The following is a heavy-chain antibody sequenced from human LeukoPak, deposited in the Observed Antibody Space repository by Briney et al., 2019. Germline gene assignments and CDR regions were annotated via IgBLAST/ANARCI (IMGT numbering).Heavy chain of an antibody. D-gene: IGHD4-17*01. CDR3: ARYATVTTGYDY. CDR2: ISSSSSYI. J-gene: IGHJ4*02. CDR1: GGSFSGYY. V-gene: IGHV3-11*03. Sequence: LSLTCAVYGGSFSGYYWSWIRQAPGKGLEWVSYISSSSSYINYADSVKGRFTISRDNAKNSLYLQMNSLRVEDTAVYYCARYATVTTGYDYWGQGTLVTVSS.